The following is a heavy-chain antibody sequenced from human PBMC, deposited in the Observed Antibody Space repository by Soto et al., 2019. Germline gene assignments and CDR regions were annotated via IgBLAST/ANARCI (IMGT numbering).Heavy chain of an antibody. CDR2: IYYSGST. V-gene: IGHV4-30-4*01. CDR1: GGSISSGDYY. CDR3: ARHYGRTTVDY. Sequence: SETLSLTCTVSGGSISSGDYYWSWIRQPPGKGLEWIGYIYYSGSTYYNPSLKSRVTISVDTSKNQFSLKLSSVTAADTAVYFCARHYGRTTVDYWGQGTLVPVSS. D-gene: IGHD4-17*01. J-gene: IGHJ4*02.